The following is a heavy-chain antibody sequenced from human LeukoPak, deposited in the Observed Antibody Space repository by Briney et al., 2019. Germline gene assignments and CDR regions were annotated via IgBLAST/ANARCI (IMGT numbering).Heavy chain of an antibody. V-gene: IGHV4-4*08. CDR2: IYSSGST. Sequence: SETLSLTCTVSGGSISSYYWSWIRQPPGKGLEWIGFIYSSGSTSYNPSLKSRVTISVDTSKNQFSLKLSSVTAADTAVYYCAREVYDSSGIRHYYYGMDVWGQGTTVTVSS. CDR1: GGSISSYY. D-gene: IGHD3-22*01. J-gene: IGHJ6*02. CDR3: AREVYDSSGIRHYYYGMDV.